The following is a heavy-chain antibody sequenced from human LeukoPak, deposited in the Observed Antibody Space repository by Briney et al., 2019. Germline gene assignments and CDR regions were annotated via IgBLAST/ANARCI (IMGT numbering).Heavy chain of an antibody. CDR1: GFTFSSYS. D-gene: IGHD3-10*01. CDR2: ISSSSSTI. Sequence: GGSLRLSCAASGFTFSSYSMNWVRQAPGKGLEWVSYISSSSSTIYYADSVKGRFTISRDNAKNSLYLQMNSLRAEDTAVYYCARVGAWFGASGAFDIWGQGTMVTVSS. V-gene: IGHV3-48*01. CDR3: ARVGAWFGASGAFDI. J-gene: IGHJ3*02.